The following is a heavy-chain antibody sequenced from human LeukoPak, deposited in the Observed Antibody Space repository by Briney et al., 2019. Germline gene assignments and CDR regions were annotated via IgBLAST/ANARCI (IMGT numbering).Heavy chain of an antibody. Sequence: SETLSLTCVVSGGSINNNKWWSWVRPPPGKGLEWIGDVYYSGSTNYNPSLKSRVTMSVDKSKNQFSLKLNSVTAADTAVYYCTRDEPGYNSSWSMDVWGQGTTVTVSS. V-gene: IGHV4-4*02. CDR3: TRDEPGYNSSWSMDV. CDR2: VYYSGST. J-gene: IGHJ6*02. CDR1: GGSINNNKW. D-gene: IGHD6-13*01.